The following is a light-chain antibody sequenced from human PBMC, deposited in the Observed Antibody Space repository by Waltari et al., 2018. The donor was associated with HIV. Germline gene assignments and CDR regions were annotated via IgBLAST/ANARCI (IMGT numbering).Light chain of an antibody. CDR1: QSVSSN. CDR2: DAS. V-gene: IGKV3-11*01. J-gene: IGKJ2*01. CDR3: QQRSNWPRMYT. Sequence: EIVLTQSPATLPLSPGERATLSCRASQSVSSNLAWYQQKPGQAPRLLIYDASNRATGIPGRFSGSGSGTDFTLTITSLEPEDFAVYYCQQRSNWPRMYTFGQGTKLEIK.